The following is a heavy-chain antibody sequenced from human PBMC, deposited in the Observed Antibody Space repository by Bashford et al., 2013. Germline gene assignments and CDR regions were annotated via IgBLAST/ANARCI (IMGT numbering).Heavy chain of an antibody. D-gene: IGHD1-26*01. CDR1: GGSISSYY. J-gene: IGHJ4*02. CDR3: ARLVDRVLFDF. V-gene: IGHV4-4*07. CDR2: ISTTGGT. Sequence: SETLSLTCTVSGGSISSYYWSWIRQPAGKGLEWIGRISTTGGTNYNPSLKSRVTMSVDTSKNQFFLKLNSVTAADTAVYFCARLVDRVLFDFWGQGTLVTVSS.